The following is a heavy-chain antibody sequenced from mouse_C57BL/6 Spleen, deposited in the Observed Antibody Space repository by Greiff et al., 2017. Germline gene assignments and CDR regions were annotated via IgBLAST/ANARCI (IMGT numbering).Heavy chain of an antibody. CDR3: VSLYDGYPGWFAY. CDR1: GFSFNTYA. CDR2: IRSKSNNYAT. Sequence: EVQGVESGGGLVQPKGSLTLSCAASGFSFNTYAMNWVRQAPGKGLEWVARIRSKSNNYATYYADSVKDRFTISRDDSESMLYLQMNNLKTEDTAMYYCVSLYDGYPGWFAYWGQGTLVTVSA. J-gene: IGHJ3*01. D-gene: IGHD2-3*01. V-gene: IGHV10-1*01.